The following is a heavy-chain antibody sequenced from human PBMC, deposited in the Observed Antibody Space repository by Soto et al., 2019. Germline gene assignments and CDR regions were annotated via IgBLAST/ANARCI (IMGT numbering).Heavy chain of an antibody. CDR1: GFNFNIYA. Sequence: PGGSLRLSCAASGFNFNIYAMTWVRQAPGKGLEWVSTTGATGRTTYYADSVKGRFTVSRDNSKNTLDLQMGNLRAEDTAVYYCATVHNTSRSFDYWGQGTLVTVSS. CDR3: ATVHNTSRSFDY. D-gene: IGHD1-20*01. J-gene: IGHJ4*02. CDR2: TGATGRTT. V-gene: IGHV3-23*01.